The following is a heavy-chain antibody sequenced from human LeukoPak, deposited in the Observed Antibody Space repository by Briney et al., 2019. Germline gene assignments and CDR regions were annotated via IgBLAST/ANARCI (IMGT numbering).Heavy chain of an antibody. CDR1: GFTFSSYS. V-gene: IGHV3-21*01. Sequence: PGGSLRLSCAASGFTFSSYSMNWVRQAPGKGLEWVSSISGSSSYIYYADSVKGRFTISRDNAKNSLYLQMNSLRAEDTAVYYCARDPYNGYYGDDYYYYMDVWGKGTTVTISS. J-gene: IGHJ6*03. CDR3: ARDPYNGYYGDDYYYYMDV. D-gene: IGHD4-17*01. CDR2: ISGSSSYI.